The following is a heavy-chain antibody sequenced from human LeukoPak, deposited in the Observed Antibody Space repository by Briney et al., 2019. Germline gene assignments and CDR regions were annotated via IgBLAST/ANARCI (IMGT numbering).Heavy chain of an antibody. Sequence: GASEKVSCKASGYSFRSYGFSWVRQAPGQGLEWMVWINAYNGDTNYAQKLRGRVTVTTDTSTSTAYMELRSLRSDDTAVYYCARDGSGTWNDYWGQGTLVTVSS. CDR3: ARDGSGTWNDY. CDR1: GYSFRSYG. V-gene: IGHV1-18*01. D-gene: IGHD3-10*01. J-gene: IGHJ4*02. CDR2: INAYNGDT.